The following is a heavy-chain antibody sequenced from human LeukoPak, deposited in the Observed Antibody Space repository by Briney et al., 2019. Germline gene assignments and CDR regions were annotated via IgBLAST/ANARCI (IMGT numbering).Heavy chain of an antibody. V-gene: IGHV4-39*07. J-gene: IGHJ4*02. CDR1: GGSISSSSYY. CDR2: IYYSGST. CDR3: ARALVGSRFLEWLAFDY. D-gene: IGHD3-3*01. Sequence: PSETLSLTCTVSGGSISSSSYYWGWIRQPPGKGLEWIGSIYYSGSTYYNPSLKSRVTISVDTSKNQFSLKLSSVTAADTAVYYCARALVGSRFLEWLAFDYWGQGTLVTVSS.